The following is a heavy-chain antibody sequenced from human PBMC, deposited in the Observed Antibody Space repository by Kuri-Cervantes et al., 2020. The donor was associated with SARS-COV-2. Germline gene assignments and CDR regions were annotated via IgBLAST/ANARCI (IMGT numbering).Heavy chain of an antibody. CDR2: ISSSSSYI. Sequence: ETLSLTCAASGFTFSSYAMSWVRQGPRKGLEWVSSISSSSSYIYYADSVKGRFTISRDNAKNSLYLQMNSLRAEDTAVYYCARVHSYGPQDYYYYGMDVWGQGTTVTVSS. CDR1: GFTFSSYA. CDR3: ARVHSYGPQDYYYYGMDV. J-gene: IGHJ6*02. D-gene: IGHD5-18*01. V-gene: IGHV3-21*01.